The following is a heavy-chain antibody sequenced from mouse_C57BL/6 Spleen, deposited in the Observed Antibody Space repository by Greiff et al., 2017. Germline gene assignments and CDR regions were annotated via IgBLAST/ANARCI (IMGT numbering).Heavy chain of an antibody. Sequence: QVQLQQPGAELVKPGASVKLSCTASGYTFTSYWITWVKQRPGQGLEWIGDIYPGSGSTNYNEKFKSKATLTVDTSSSTAYMQLSSLTSEDSAVYYCASSYPYYYAMDYWGQGTSVTVSS. CDR3: ASSYPYYYAMDY. CDR2: IYPGSGST. D-gene: IGHD1-1*01. CDR1: GYTFTSYW. J-gene: IGHJ4*01. V-gene: IGHV1-55*01.